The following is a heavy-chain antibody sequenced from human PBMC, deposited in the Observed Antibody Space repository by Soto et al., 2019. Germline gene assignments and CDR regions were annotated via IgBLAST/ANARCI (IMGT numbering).Heavy chain of an antibody. CDR2: INAGNGNT. CDR3: ARGPADYYYYYGMDV. J-gene: IGHJ6*02. V-gene: IGHV1-3*01. Sequence: GASVKVSCKASGYTFTSYAMHWVRQAPGQRLEWMGWINAGNGNTKYSQKFQGRVTITRDTSASTAYMELSSLRSEDTAVYYCARGPADYYYYYGMDVWGQGTTVTVS. CDR1: GYTFTSYA.